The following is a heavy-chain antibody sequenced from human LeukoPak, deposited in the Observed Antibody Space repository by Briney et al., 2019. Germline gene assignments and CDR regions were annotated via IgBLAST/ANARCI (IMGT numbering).Heavy chain of an antibody. CDR3: ARVFQTGYFDY. CDR2: ISSSGSTI. CDR1: GFTFSGYE. V-gene: IGHV3-48*03. Sequence: PGGSLRLSCAASGFTFSGYEMNWVRQAPGKGLEWVSYISSSGSTIYYADSVKGRFTISRDNAKNSLYLQMNSLRAEDTAVYYCARVFQTGYFDYWGQGTLVTVSS. J-gene: IGHJ4*02.